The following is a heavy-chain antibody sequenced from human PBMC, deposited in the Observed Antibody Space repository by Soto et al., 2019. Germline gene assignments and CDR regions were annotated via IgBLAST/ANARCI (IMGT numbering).Heavy chain of an antibody. J-gene: IGHJ4*02. Sequence: QLQLQESGSGLVKPSQTLSLTCAVSGGSISSGGYSWSWIRQPPGKGLEWRGYIYHSGSTYYNPSIXSXVXIXXDRSKSQLSLKLSSVTGADTAVYYCASGQRLVRNSWGQGTLVTVSS. CDR3: ASGQRLVRNS. CDR2: IYHSGST. D-gene: IGHD6-13*01. V-gene: IGHV4-30-2*01. CDR1: GGSISSGGYS.